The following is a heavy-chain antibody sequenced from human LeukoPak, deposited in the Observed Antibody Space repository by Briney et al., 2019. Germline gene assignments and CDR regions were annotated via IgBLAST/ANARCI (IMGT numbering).Heavy chain of an antibody. V-gene: IGHV4-38-2*02. CDR2: IYHSGST. CDR1: GYSISSGYY. Sequence: PSETLSLTCTVSGYSISSGYYWGWIRQPPGKGLEWIGSIYHSGSTYYNPSLKSRVTISVDTSKNQFSLKLSSVTAADTAVYYCARDPPGIHCSGGSCDGDYWGQGTLVTVSS. CDR3: ARDPPGIHCSGGSCDGDY. J-gene: IGHJ4*02. D-gene: IGHD2-15*01.